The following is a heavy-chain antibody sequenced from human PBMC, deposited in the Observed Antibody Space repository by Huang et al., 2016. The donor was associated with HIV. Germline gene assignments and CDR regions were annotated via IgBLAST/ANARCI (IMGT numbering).Heavy chain of an antibody. V-gene: IGHV7-4-1*02. CDR2: INTTTGNP. CDR3: ARGLYSSSWAPFDY. J-gene: IGHJ4*02. D-gene: IGHD6-13*01. Sequence: QVQLVQSGSELKKPGASVKVSCKASGYTFTSYAMNWVRQAPGQGLEWMGWINTTTGNPTDAQGFIGRFVCSLDTSVSTAYLKISSLKAEDTAVYYCARGLYSSSWAPFDYWGQGTLVTVSS. CDR1: GYTFTSYA.